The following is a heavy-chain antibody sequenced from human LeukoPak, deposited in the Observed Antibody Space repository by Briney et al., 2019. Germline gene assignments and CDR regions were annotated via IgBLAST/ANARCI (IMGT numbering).Heavy chain of an antibody. CDR3: ASMGTDRNYYYYYMDV. Sequence: GGSLRLSCAASGFTFSSYSMNWVRQAPGKGLEWVSYISSSSSTIYYADSVNGRFTISRDNAKNSLYLQMNSLRAEDTAVYYCASMGTDRNYYYYYMDVWGKGTTVTVSS. CDR1: GFTFSSYS. CDR2: ISSSSSTI. V-gene: IGHV3-48*04. D-gene: IGHD5-18*01. J-gene: IGHJ6*03.